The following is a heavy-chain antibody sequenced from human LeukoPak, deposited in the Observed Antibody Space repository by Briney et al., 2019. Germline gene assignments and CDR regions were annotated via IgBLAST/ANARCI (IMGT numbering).Heavy chain of an antibody. CDR1: GYTFTNYY. CDR3: ARDSGVQQWPPSYFDN. J-gene: IGHJ4*02. Sequence: ASVKVSCKASGYTFTNYYMHWVRQAPGQGLEWMGIIDPTSGSTTYAQKFHGRVTMTRDTSTSTVYMELSSLRSEDTAVYSCARDSGVQQWPPSYFDNWGQGTLVTVSS. V-gene: IGHV1-46*01. CDR2: IDPTSGST. D-gene: IGHD3-10*01.